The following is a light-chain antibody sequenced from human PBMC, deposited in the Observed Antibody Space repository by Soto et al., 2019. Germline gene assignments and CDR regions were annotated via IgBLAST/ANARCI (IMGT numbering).Light chain of an antibody. CDR1: SGHSSYA. CDR3: QTWGTGIHVV. Sequence: QLVLTQSPSASASLGASVKLTCTLSSGHSSYAIAWHQPQPEKAPRYLMKLDSDGSHTKGDAIPDRFSGSSSGAERYLTISSLQSEDEADYYCQTWGTGIHVVFGGGTKLTVL. J-gene: IGLJ2*01. CDR2: LDSDGSH. V-gene: IGLV4-69*01.